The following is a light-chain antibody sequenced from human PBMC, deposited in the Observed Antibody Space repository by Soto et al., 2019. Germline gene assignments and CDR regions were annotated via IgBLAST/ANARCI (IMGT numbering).Light chain of an antibody. Sequence: QSVLTQPPSVSGAPGQRVTISCTGSSSNIGAGYDVHWYQQPPGTAPKLLIYDNNNRPSGVPDRFSGSKSGTSASLAITGLQAEDEADYYCQSYDSSLSGYVFGTGTKVTV. CDR1: SSNIGAGYD. J-gene: IGLJ1*01. CDR3: QSYDSSLSGYV. CDR2: DNN. V-gene: IGLV1-40*01.